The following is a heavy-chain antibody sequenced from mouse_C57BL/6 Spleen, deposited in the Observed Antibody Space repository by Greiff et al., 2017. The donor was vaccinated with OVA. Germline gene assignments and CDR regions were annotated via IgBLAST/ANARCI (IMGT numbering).Heavy chain of an antibody. Sequence: QVQLQQPGAELVMPGASVKLSCKASGYTFTSYWMHWVKQRPGKGLEWIGEIDPSDSYTNYNQKFKGKSTLTVDKSSSTAYLQLSSLTSEDSAVYYCARQGITTVVDYWGQGTTLAVSS. D-gene: IGHD1-1*01. V-gene: IGHV1-69*01. CDR3: ARQGITTVVDY. CDR1: GYTFTSYW. CDR2: IDPSDSYT. J-gene: IGHJ2*01.